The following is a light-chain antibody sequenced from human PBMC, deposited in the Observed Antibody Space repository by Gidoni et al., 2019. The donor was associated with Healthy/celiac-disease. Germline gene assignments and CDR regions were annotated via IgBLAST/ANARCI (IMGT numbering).Light chain of an antibody. J-gene: IGKJ4*01. CDR1: QDISSY. CDR3: QQYDNLPRLT. CDR2: DAS. V-gene: IGKV1-33*01. Sequence: DIQMTQSPSSLSASSGARVTITCQSSQDISSYLNWYQQKPGKAPKLLMYDASNLDTGVPSRFSGSGSGTDFTITIISRQPQDIATYYCQQYDNLPRLTFGGGTKVEIK.